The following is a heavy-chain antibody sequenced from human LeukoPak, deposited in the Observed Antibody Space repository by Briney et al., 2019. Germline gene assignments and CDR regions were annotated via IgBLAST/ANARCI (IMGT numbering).Heavy chain of an antibody. CDR2: IIPIFGTA. J-gene: IGHJ5*02. CDR3: ARGVLRFLEWFQYNWFDP. Sequence: ASVKVSCKASGGTFSSYAISWVRQAPGRGLEWMGGIIPIFGTANYAQKFQGRVTITADESMSTAYMELSSLRSEDTAVYYCARGVLRFLEWFQYNWFDPWGQGTLVTVSS. V-gene: IGHV1-69*13. D-gene: IGHD3-3*01. CDR1: GGTFSSYA.